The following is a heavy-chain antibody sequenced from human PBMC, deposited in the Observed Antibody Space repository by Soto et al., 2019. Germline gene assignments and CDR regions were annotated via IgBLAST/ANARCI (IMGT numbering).Heavy chain of an antibody. CDR2: INPSGGHT. CDR1: GNTFTNYY. Sequence: QVQLMQSGAEVKKPGASVKVSCKASGNTFTNYYIHWVRQAPGQGLEWMGTINPSGGHTTYAQKFLGRGTKTRNTSTSTRYMELTSLRSEDTAVYYCARGGHVVVVTAAFDYWGQGTLVTVSS. V-gene: IGHV1-46*01. D-gene: IGHD2-21*02. J-gene: IGHJ4*02. CDR3: ARGGHVVVVTAAFDY.